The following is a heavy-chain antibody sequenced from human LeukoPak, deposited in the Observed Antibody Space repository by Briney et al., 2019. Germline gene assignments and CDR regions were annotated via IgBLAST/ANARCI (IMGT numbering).Heavy chain of an antibody. CDR2: IYYTGST. D-gene: IGHD3-10*01. J-gene: IGHJ5*02. Sequence: SETLSLTCTVSGGSISSYYWSWIRQPPGKGLEWIGYIYYTGSTDYDPSLKSRVTMSVDTSKNQFSLKLSSVTAADTAVYSCARGSVRGEFDPWGQGTLVTVSS. CDR3: ARGSVRGEFDP. CDR1: GGSISSYY. V-gene: IGHV4-59*01.